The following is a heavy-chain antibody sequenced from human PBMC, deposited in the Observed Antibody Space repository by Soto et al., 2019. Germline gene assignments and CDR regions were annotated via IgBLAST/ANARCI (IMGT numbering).Heavy chain of an antibody. J-gene: IGHJ4*02. CDR3: ARDGGRHSGVIYY. D-gene: IGHD1-26*01. CDR1: GGTFSSYS. V-gene: IGHV1-69*01. Sequence: QVQLVQSGAEVKKPGSSVKVSCKASGGTFSSYSINWVRQAPGQGLEWMGEIIPIFGTANYAQKFQGRVTITADESTSTSYMELSSLRSDDTAVYYCARDGGRHSGVIYYWGQGTLVTVSS. CDR2: IIPIFGTA.